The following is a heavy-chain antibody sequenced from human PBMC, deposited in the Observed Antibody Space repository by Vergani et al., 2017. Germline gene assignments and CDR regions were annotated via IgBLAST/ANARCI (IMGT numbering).Heavy chain of an antibody. CDR1: GFTFNQYG. V-gene: IGHV3-33*01. J-gene: IGHJ5*02. D-gene: IGHD1-14*01. CDR3: ARDMRFLYNRFDP. Sequence: QVQLVESGGGAVQPGRSLRLSCAASGFTFNQYGMHWVRQAPGKGLEWVAVTWYDGNNKQYADSVKGRFTISRDNSKSTMYLQMNSLRDEDTGVYYCARDMRFLYNRFDPWGQGTLVTVSS. CDR2: TWYDGNNK.